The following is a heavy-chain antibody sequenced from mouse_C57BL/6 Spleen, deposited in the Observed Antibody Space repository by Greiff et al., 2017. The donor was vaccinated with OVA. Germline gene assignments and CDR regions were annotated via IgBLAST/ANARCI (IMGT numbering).Heavy chain of an antibody. J-gene: IGHJ4*01. V-gene: IGHV5-9-1*02. CDR2: ISSGGDYI. D-gene: IGHD1-1*01. CDR1: GFTFSSYA. Sequence: EVKLEESGEGLVKPGGSLKLSCAASGFTFSSYAMSWVRQTPEKRLEWVAYISSGGDYIYYADTVKGRFTISRDNARNTLYLQMSSLKSEDTAMYYCTRVTTEVDYYAMDYWGQGTSVTVSS. CDR3: TRVTTEVDYYAMDY.